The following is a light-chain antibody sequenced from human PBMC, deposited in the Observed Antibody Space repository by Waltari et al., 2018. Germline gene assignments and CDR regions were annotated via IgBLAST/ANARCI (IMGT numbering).Light chain of an antibody. CDR2: GAS. J-gene: IGKJ2*01. V-gene: IGKV3-15*01. Sequence: EIVMTQSPVILSVSPGERATLSCRASQSISSNLAWYQQKLGQAPRLLISGASTRATGIPARFSGSGSGTEFTLTISSLQSEDFAVYYCQQYNNWPVYTFGQGTKLEIK. CDR3: QQYNNWPVYT. CDR1: QSISSN.